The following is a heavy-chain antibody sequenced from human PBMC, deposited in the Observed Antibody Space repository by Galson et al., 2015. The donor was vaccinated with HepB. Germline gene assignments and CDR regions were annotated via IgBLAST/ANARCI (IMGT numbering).Heavy chain of an antibody. CDR2: INAGYGDT. CDR1: GYTFTNYA. J-gene: IGHJ4*02. V-gene: IGHV1-3*01. D-gene: IGHD3-10*01. Sequence: SVKVSCKASGYTFTNYAMQWVRQAPGQRLDWMGWINAGYGDTRYSQKFQGRVTFTRDTSATTVYMELSSLRSEDTAVYYCARALTRLGSGSLLGYWGQGTLVTASS. CDR3: ARALTRLGSGSLLGY.